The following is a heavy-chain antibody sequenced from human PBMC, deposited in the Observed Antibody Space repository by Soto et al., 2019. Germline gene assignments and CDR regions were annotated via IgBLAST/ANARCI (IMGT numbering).Heavy chain of an antibody. V-gene: IGHV1-69*02. J-gene: IGHJ4*02. CDR1: GGTFSSYT. CDR3: ARADRYSYGYLDY. D-gene: IGHD5-18*01. CDR2: IIPILGIA. Sequence: QVQLVQSGAEVKKPGSSVKVSCKASGGTFSSYTISWVRQAPGQGLEWMGRIIPILGIANYAQKFQGRVTITADKSTSTAYMELSSLRSEDTAVYFCARADRYSYGYLDYWGQGTLVTVSS.